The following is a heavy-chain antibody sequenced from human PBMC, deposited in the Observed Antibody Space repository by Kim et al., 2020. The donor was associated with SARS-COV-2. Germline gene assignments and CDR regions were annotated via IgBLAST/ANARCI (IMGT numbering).Heavy chain of an antibody. D-gene: IGHD1-26*01. J-gene: IGHJ5*02. CDR2: ISGSGGST. CDR3: AKVQGAKVGATKGIWFDP. V-gene: IGHV3-23*01. CDR1: GFSFTTNW. Sequence: GGSLRLSCVVSGFSFTTNWMSWVRQAPGKGLEWVSAISGSGGSTYYADSVKGRFTISRDNSKNTLYLQMNSLRAEDTAVYYCAKVQGAKVGATKGIWFDPWGQGTLVTVSS.